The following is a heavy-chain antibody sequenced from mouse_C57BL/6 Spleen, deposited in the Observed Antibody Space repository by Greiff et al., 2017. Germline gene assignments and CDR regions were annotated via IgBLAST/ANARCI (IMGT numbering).Heavy chain of an antibody. Sequence: EVQRVESEGGLVQPGSSMKLSCTASGFTFSDYYMAWVRQVPEKGLEWVANINYDGSSTYYLDSLKSRFIISRDNAKNILYLQMSSLKSEDTVTYYCARHYYGSVDDWGQGTTLTVSS. V-gene: IGHV5-16*01. CDR3: ARHYYGSVDD. CDR2: INYDGSST. D-gene: IGHD1-1*01. CDR1: GFTFSDYY. J-gene: IGHJ2*01.